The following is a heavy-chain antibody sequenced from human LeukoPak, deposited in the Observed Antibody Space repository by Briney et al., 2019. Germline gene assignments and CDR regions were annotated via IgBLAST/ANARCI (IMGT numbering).Heavy chain of an antibody. CDR2: INPNSGGT. CDR3: ASGGAVAGNRKIYYLDY. J-gene: IGHJ4*02. Sequence: ASVKVSCKASGYTFTSYYMHWVRQAPGQGLEWMGWINPNSGGTDYAQKFQGRVTMTRDTSISTLYMELSRLRSDDTAVYYCASGGAVAGNRKIYYLDYWGQGTLVTVSS. CDR1: GYTFTSYY. D-gene: IGHD6-19*01. V-gene: IGHV1-2*02.